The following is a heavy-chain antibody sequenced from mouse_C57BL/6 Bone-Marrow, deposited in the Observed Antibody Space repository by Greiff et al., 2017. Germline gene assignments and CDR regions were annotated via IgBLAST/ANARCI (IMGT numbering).Heavy chain of an antibody. Sequence: QVQLQQSGAELMKPGASVKLSCKATGYTFTGYWIAWVKQRPGHGLEWIGEILPGSGSTNYNEKFKGKATFTADTSSTTSYMQLSSLTTEDSAIYAGASRLYYGNYFDYWGQGTTLTVSS. CDR1: GYTFTGYW. CDR3: ASRLYYGNYFDY. J-gene: IGHJ2*01. V-gene: IGHV1-9*01. CDR2: ILPGSGST. D-gene: IGHD2-1*01.